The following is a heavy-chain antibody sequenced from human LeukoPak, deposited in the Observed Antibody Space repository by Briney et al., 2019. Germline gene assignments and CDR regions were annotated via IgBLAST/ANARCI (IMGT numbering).Heavy chain of an antibody. Sequence: GESLKISCKGSGYSFTSYWIGWVRQMPGKGLEWMGIIYPGDSDTRYSPSFQGQVTISADKSISTAYLQWSSLKASDTAMYYCARTKDYCGSGSYYNMPDYWGQGTLVTVSS. CDR1: GYSFTSYW. D-gene: IGHD3-10*01. CDR2: IYPGDSDT. V-gene: IGHV5-51*01. J-gene: IGHJ4*02. CDR3: ARTKDYCGSGSYYNMPDY.